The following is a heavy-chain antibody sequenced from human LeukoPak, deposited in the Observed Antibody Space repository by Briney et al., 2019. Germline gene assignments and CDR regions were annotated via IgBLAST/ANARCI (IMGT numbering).Heavy chain of an antibody. J-gene: IGHJ6*03. V-gene: IGHV3-7*01. D-gene: IGHD6-13*01. Sequence: PGGSLRLSCAASGFTFSSSRMSWVRQAPGKGLEWVANIKQDGSEKYYVDSVKGRFTISRDNAKSSLYLQMNSLRAEDTAVYYCARDRVQQLVFPRPVRYSYYMDIWGKGTTVTVSS. CDR2: IKQDGSEK. CDR3: ARDRVQQLVFPRPVRYSYYMDI. CDR1: GFTFSSSR.